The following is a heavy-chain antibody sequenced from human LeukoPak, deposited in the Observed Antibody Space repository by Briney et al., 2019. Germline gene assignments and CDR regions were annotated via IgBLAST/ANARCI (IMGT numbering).Heavy chain of an antibody. J-gene: IGHJ4*02. CDR2: ISGYNGNT. Sequence: ASVKVSCKASGYAFNRYGITWVRHAPGQGHEWMGWISGYNGNTNYAQKLQGRVTMTTDTSTSTAYMELRSLRSDDTAMYYCARDYGYGVTVMISDDYWGQGTLVTVSS. CDR1: GYAFNRYG. V-gene: IGHV1-18*01. D-gene: IGHD5-12*01. CDR3: ARDYGYGVTVMISDDY.